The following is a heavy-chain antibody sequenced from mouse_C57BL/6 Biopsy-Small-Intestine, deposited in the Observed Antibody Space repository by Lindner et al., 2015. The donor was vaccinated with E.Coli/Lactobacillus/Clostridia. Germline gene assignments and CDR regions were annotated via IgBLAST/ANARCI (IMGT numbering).Heavy chain of an antibody. CDR2: IDPANGNT. CDR1: GFNIKDDY. V-gene: IGHV14-3*01. J-gene: IGHJ4*01. CDR3: ASEVDY. Sequence: VQLQESGAEPVRPGASVKLSCTASGFNIKDDYMHWVKQRPEQGLEWIGRIDPANGNTKYAPKFQDKATITADTSSNTAYLQLSSLTSEDTAVYYCASEVDYWGQGTSVTVSS.